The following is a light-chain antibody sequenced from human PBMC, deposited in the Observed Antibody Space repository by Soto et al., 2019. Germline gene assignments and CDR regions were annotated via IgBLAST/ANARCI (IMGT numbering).Light chain of an antibody. CDR2: KVS. V-gene: IGKV2-30*01. CDR1: QSLVYTNGNTY. CDR3: MQGTHWPRT. J-gene: IGKJ1*01. Sequence: DAVMTQSPLSLPVTLGQPASISCRSSQSLVYTNGNTYLNWFQQRPVQSPRRLIYKVSNRDPGVPDRFSGSGSGTDFTLTISRVEAEDVGGYYCMQGTHWPRTFGQGTRVEIK.